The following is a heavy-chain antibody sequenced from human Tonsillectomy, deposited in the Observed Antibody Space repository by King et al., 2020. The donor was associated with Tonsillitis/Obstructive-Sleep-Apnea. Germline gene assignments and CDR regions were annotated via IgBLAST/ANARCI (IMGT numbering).Heavy chain of an antibody. J-gene: IGHJ6*03. D-gene: IGHD3-3*01. CDR3: ARRVPTCYYMDV. V-gene: IGHV4-34*01. CDR2: ISHGGVT. Sequence: VQLQQWGAGLLKPSETLSLTCAAYGGSFSGYYWTCIRQPPGKGLEWSGEISHGGVTKYNPSLESRVTISLDTPKNQVSLGVNSVSAADTAVYYCARRVPTCYYMDVWSQGTAVT. CDR1: GGSFSGYY.